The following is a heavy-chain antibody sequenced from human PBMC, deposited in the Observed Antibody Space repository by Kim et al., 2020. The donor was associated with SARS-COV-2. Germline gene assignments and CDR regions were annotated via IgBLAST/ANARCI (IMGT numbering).Heavy chain of an antibody. CDR3: AKALVVPAPYYDFWSGYNNYDYYCMDV. J-gene: IGHJ6*02. CDR2: ISWNSGSI. D-gene: IGHD3-3*01. CDR1: GFTFGDYA. V-gene: IGHV3-9*01. Sequence: GGSLRLSCAASGFTFGDYAMHWVRQAPGKGLEWVSGISWNSGSIGYADSVKGRFTISRDNAKNSLYLQMNSLRAEDTALYYCAKALVVPAPYYDFWSGYNNYDYYCMDVWGQGTTVTVSS.